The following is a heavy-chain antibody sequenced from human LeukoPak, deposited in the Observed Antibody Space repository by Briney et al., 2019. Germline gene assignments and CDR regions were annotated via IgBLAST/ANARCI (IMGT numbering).Heavy chain of an antibody. V-gene: IGHV4-4*07. CDR3: ARGTGTTTYFDY. D-gene: IGHD1-7*01. CDR1: GDSISSYY. Sequence: PSETLSLTCTVSGDSISSYYWSWIRQPAGKGLEWIGRIKNGGSTTYNPSLKSRVTMSVDTSKNQFSLKLSSVTAADTAVYYCARGTGTTTYFDYWGQGTLITASS. CDR2: IKNGGST. J-gene: IGHJ4*02.